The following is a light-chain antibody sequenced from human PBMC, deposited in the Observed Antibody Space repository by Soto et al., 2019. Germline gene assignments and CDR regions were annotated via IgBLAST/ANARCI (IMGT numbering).Light chain of an antibody. J-gene: IGKJ1*01. V-gene: IGKV1-39*01. CDR1: QSISSY. CDR2: AAS. CDR3: QQSYSTPRT. Sequence: DIQITQSPSSLSASVGDRVPITCRTSQSISSYLDWYQQKPGKAPKLLIYAASSLQSGVPSRFSGSGSGTDFTLTITILHPEDFATYYCQQSYSTPRTFGQGTKVDIK.